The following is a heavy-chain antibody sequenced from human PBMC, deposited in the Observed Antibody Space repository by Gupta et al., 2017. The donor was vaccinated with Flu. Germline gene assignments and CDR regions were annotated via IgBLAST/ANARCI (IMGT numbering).Heavy chain of an antibody. J-gene: IGHJ6*02. CDR1: GFTFSDYY. D-gene: IGHD5-18*01. Sequence: QVQLVESGGGLVKPGGSLSLSCAASGFTFSDYYMSWIRQAPGKGLEWVSYISSSSSYTNYADSVKGRFTISRDNAKNSLYLQMNSLRAEDTAVYYCARRAWIQRTYYYYYGMDVWGQGTTVTVSS. V-gene: IGHV3-11*05. CDR3: ARRAWIQRTYYYYYGMDV. CDR2: ISSSSSYT.